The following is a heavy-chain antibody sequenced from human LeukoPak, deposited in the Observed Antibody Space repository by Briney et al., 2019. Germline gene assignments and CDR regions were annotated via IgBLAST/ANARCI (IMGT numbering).Heavy chain of an antibody. V-gene: IGHV3-7*01. Sequence: GGSLRLSCAASGFTYSIYWMTWLRQAPGKGLEWVAHIKEAGSEKYYVDSVQGRYTISRDNARKALDLQMSSLSTECTAVNYCARDWPTPTARIDCGSQGRLVTVSS. D-gene: IGHD2-15*01. J-gene: IGHJ4*02. CDR3: ARDWPTPTARIDC. CDR1: GFTYSIYW. CDR2: IKEAGSEK.